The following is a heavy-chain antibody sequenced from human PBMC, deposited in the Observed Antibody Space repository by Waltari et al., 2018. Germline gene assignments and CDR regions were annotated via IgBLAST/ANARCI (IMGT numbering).Heavy chain of an antibody. J-gene: IGHJ4*02. D-gene: IGHD3-3*01. CDR3: ARGLYLEWPADDY. CDR2: IYSGGST. V-gene: IGHV3-53*01. Sequence: EVQLVESGGGLIQPGGSLRLSCAASGFTVSSNYMSWVRQAPGKGLEWVSVIYSGGSTYYADSVKGRFTISRDNSKNTLYLQMNSLRAEDTAVYYCARGLYLEWPADDYWGQGTLDTVSS. CDR1: GFTVSSNY.